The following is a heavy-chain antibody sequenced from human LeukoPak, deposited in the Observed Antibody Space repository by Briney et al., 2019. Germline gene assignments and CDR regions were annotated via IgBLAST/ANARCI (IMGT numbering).Heavy chain of an antibody. J-gene: IGHJ6*02. V-gene: IGHV3-15*01. Sequence: GGSLRLSCAASGFTFSNAWMSWVRQAPGKGLEWVGRIKSKTDGGTTDYAAPVKGRFTISRDDSKNTLYLQMNSLKTKDTAVYYCTTADYYDSSGYDYYYYGMDVWGQGTTVTVSS. CDR2: IKSKTDGGTT. CDR3: TTADYYDSSGYDYYYYGMDV. D-gene: IGHD3-22*01. CDR1: GFTFSNAW.